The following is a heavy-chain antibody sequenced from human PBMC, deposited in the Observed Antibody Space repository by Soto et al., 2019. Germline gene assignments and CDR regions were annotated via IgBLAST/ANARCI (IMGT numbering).Heavy chain of an antibody. D-gene: IGHD3-10*01. CDR1: GGPIKTGDYY. CDR3: ARAGVSYGHLLV. V-gene: IGHV4-30-4*01. CDR2: VFYSGAT. J-gene: IGHJ4*02. Sequence: SETLSLTCNVSGGPIKTGDYYWNWIRQPPGKGLEWIGYVFYSGATSSSPSLKSRAAISMDTSKNQVSLSLTSVTAADRAGYYCARAGVSYGHLLVWGQGILVSV.